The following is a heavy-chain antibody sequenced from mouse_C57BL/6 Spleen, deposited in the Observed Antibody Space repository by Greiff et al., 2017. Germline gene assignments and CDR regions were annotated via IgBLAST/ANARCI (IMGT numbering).Heavy chain of an antibody. CDR1: GFTFSSYA. CDR3: TREHGSSPWYFDV. D-gene: IGHD1-1*01. Sequence: EVKLVESGEGLVKPGGSLKLSCAAYGFTFSSYAMSWVRQTPEKRLEWVADISSGGDYIYYADTVKGRFTISRDNARNTLYLQMSSLKSEDTAMYYCTREHGSSPWYFDVWGTGTTVTVSS. J-gene: IGHJ1*03. V-gene: IGHV5-9-1*02. CDR2: ISSGGDYI.